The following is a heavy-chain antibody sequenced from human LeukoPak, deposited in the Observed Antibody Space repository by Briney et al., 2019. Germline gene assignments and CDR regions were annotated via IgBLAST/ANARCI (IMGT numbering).Heavy chain of an antibody. Sequence: PSETLSLTCTVSGGSISSYYWSWIRQPAGKGLEWIGRIYTSGSTNYNPSLKSRVTMSVDTSKNQFSLKLSSVTAADTAVYYCARDHDYYGSGSYGPNYYYYMDVWGKGTTVTISS. V-gene: IGHV4-4*07. J-gene: IGHJ6*03. D-gene: IGHD3-10*01. CDR1: GGSISSYY. CDR2: IYTSGST. CDR3: ARDHDYYGSGSYGPNYYYYMDV.